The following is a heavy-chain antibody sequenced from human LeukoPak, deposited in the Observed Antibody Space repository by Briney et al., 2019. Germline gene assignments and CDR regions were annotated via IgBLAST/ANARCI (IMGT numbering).Heavy chain of an antibody. CDR3: ARAPSIAVAGTGPHYFDY. CDR2: IKQDGSEK. V-gene: IGHV3-7*01. Sequence: PGGSLRLSCAASGFTFSSYWMSWVRQAPGKGLEWVANIKQDGSEKYYVDSVKGRFTISRDNAKNSLYLQMNSLRAEDTAVYYCARAPSIAVAGTGPHYFDYWGQGTLVTVSS. J-gene: IGHJ4*02. D-gene: IGHD6-19*01. CDR1: GFTFSSYW.